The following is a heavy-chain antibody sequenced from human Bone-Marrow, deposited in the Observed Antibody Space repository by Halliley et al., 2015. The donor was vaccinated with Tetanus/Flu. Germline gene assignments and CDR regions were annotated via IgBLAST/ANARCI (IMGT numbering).Heavy chain of an antibody. CDR2: IIPSSTSI. D-gene: IGHD1-26*01. V-gene: IGHV3-21*01. J-gene: IGHJ3*02. CDR3: AREGSGNYDDAFDI. Sequence: VSSIIPSSTSIFYADSGKGRFTISRDNAQNSLSLKMNGLRAEDTAVYYCAREGSGNYDDAFDIWGQGTMVTVSS.